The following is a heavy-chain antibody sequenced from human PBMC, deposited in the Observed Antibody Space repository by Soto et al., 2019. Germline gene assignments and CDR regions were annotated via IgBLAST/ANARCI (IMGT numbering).Heavy chain of an antibody. CDR2: TYYSGST. D-gene: IGHD1-26*01. Sequence: QVQLQESGPGLVKPSQTLSLTCTVSGVSFSRGGSYWSWIRQHPGKGLEWIGYTYYSGSTYYNPSLKSRVTISVDTSKNQFSLKLSSVTAADTAVYYCARVRGGGPFDDWGQGTLVTVSS. CDR1: GVSFSRGGSY. V-gene: IGHV4-31*03. J-gene: IGHJ4*02. CDR3: ARVRGGGPFDD.